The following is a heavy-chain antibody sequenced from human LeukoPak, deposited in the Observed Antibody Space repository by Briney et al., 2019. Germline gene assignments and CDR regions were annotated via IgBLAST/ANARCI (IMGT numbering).Heavy chain of an antibody. CDR1: GFTFTSSA. Sequence: SVKVSGKASGFTFTSSAVQWVRQARGQRLEWIGWIVVGSGNTNYAQKFQERVTITRDMSTSTAYMELSSLRSEDTAVYYCAADRSHPRYSYGAHYYGMDVWGKGTTVTVSS. CDR3: AADRSHPRYSYGAHYYGMDV. D-gene: IGHD5-18*01. J-gene: IGHJ6*04. V-gene: IGHV1-58*01. CDR2: IVVGSGNT.